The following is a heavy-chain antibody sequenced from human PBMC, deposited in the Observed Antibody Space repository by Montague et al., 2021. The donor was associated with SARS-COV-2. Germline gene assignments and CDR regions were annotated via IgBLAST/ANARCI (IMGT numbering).Heavy chain of an antibody. D-gene: IGHD3-22*01. CDR1: GGSISSYY. J-gene: IGHJ3*02. CDR2: LYTSGST. CDR3: ARERGPYYFDSSGYHNAFVI. V-gene: IGHV4-4*07. Sequence: SETLSLTCTVSGGSISSYYWSWIRQPAGKGLEWIGRLYTSGSTNYNPSLKSRVTISVDTSKNRFSLKLSSVTAADTAVYYCARERGPYYFDSSGYHNAFVIWGQGTMVTVSS.